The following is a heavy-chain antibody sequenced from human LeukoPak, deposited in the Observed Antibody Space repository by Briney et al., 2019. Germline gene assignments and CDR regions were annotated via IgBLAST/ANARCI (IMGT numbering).Heavy chain of an antibody. V-gene: IGHV3-53*01. J-gene: IGHJ4*02. D-gene: IGHD4/OR15-4a*01. CDR2: IYSDNT. CDR3: ARRAGAYSHPYDY. CDR1: GFTVSTNS. Sequence: GGSLRLSCTVSGFTVSTNSMSWVRQAPGRGLEWVSFIYSDNTHYSDSVKGRFTISRDNSKNTLYLQMNSLRAEDTAVYYCARRAGAYSHPYDYWGQGTLVTVSS.